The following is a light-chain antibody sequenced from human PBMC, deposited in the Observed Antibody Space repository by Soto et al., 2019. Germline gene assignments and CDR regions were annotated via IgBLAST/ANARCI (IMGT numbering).Light chain of an antibody. CDR2: EVS. CDR1: RTDVDGYDY. V-gene: IGLV2-8*01. Sequence: QSALTQPASVSGSPGQSIAISCTGVRTDVDGYDYVSWYQQHPGQAPKLMIYEVSKRPSGVPHRFSGSKSGNTASLTISGLQAEDEADYYCSSYAGSNNYVFGTGTKAPS. J-gene: IGLJ1*01. CDR3: SSYAGSNNYV.